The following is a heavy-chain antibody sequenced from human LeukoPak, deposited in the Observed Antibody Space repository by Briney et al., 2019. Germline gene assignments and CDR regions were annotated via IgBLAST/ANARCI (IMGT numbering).Heavy chain of an antibody. J-gene: IGHJ4*02. Sequence: SETLSLTCTVAGGSITTPGYYWGWIRHHPGKGLEWIGYIDYSGSTYYTPSLRSRVTISVDTSKNQFSLKLSSVTAADTAVYYCANGGAYCGADCYLPAFDYWGQGTLVTVSS. D-gene: IGHD2-21*02. CDR3: ANGGAYCGADCYLPAFDY. CDR2: IDYSGST. CDR1: GGSITTPGYY. V-gene: IGHV4-31*03.